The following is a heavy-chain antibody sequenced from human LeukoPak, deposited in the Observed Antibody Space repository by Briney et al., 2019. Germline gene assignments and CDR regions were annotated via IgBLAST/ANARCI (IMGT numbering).Heavy chain of an antibody. CDR2: INHSGST. V-gene: IGHV4-34*01. CDR3: ARGGTFIAAAGIH. J-gene: IGHJ4*02. Sequence: SETLSLTCTVSGGSISSYYWSWIRQPPGKGLEWIGEINHSGSTNYNPSLKSRVTISVDTSKNQFSLKLSSVTAADTAVYYCARGGTFIAAAGIHWGQGTLVTVSS. CDR1: GGSISSYY. D-gene: IGHD6-13*01.